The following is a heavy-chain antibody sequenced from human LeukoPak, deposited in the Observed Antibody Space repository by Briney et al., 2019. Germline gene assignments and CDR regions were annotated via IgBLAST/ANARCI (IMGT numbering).Heavy chain of an antibody. J-gene: IGHJ4*02. Sequence: PGGSLRLSCAASGFTLVSYSMNWVRQAPGKGPEWVSYTGTSNDITYYSDSVKGRFTISRDNAKNSVYLQMNSLRAADTAVYYCASGTGRNYWGQGTLVTVSS. CDR3: ASGTGRNY. CDR2: TGTSNDIT. D-gene: IGHD1-1*01. CDR1: GFTLVSYS. V-gene: IGHV3-48*01.